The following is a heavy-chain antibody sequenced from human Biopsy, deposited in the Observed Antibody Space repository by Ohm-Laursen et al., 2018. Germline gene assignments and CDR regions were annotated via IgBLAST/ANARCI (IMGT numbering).Heavy chain of an antibody. V-gene: IGHV3-9*01. J-gene: IGHJ4*01. CDR3: TKRRTAVRPFDS. CDR1: GFIFSDYG. CDR2: ISGSSNNI. D-gene: IGHD6-25*01. Sequence: SLRLSCAASGFIFSDYGMHWVRQAPGKGLEWVSGISGSSNNIIYADSVRGRFTISRDNAKRSIYLEMNSLRSEDTAFYYCTKRRTAVRPFDSWGHGTLVTVSS.